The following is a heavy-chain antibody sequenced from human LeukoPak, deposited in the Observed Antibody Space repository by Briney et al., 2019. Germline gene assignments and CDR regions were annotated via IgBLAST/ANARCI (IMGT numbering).Heavy chain of an antibody. CDR3: TGIAAAGTPPYYYYYMDV. Sequence: SETLSLTCTVSGGSISSSSYYWGWIRQPPGKGLEWIGSIYYSGSTYYNPSLKSRVTISVDTSKNQFSLKLSSVTAADTAVYYFTGIAAAGTPPYYYYYMDVWGKGTTVTVSS. CDR1: GGSISSSSYY. D-gene: IGHD6-13*01. V-gene: IGHV4-39*01. CDR2: IYYSGST. J-gene: IGHJ6*03.